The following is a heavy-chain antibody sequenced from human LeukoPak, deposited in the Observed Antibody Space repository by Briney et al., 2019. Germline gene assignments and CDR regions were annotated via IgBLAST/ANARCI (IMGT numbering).Heavy chain of an antibody. CDR1: GGSISSSSYY. D-gene: IGHD2-2*01. Sequence: PSETLSLTCTVSGGSISSSSYYWGWIRQPPGKGLEWIGSIYYSGSTYYNPSLKSRVTISVDTSKNQFSLKLSSVTAADTAVYYCASRPIVVVPAANTTGFDYWGQGTLVTVSS. CDR2: IYYSGST. V-gene: IGHV4-39*01. CDR3: ASRPIVVVPAANTTGFDY. J-gene: IGHJ4*02.